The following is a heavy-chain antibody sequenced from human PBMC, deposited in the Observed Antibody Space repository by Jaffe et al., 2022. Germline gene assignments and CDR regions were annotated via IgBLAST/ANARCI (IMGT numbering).Heavy chain of an antibody. Sequence: EVQLVESGGGLVQPGGSLRLSCAASGFTFSSYSMNWVRQAPGKGLEWVSYISSSSSTIYYADSVKGRFTISRDNAKNSLYLQMNSLRAEDTAVYYCARDGRVRAKVVAVAGERYDYWGQGTLVTVSS. D-gene: IGHD6-19*01. CDR1: GFTFSSYS. J-gene: IGHJ4*02. CDR2: ISSSSSTI. CDR3: ARDGRVRAKVVAVAGERYDY. V-gene: IGHV3-48*01.